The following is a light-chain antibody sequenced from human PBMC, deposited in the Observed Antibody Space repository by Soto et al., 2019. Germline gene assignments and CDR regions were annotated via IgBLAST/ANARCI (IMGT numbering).Light chain of an antibody. J-gene: IGKJ1*01. CDR2: GAS. Sequence: EIVMTQSPATLSVSPGERATLSCRASQSISGTVGWYQQKPGQPPRLLIYGASTRATGIPARFSGGGSATEFTLTISSLQSEDFAVYFCQQYKDWPTTLGPGTKVDIK. V-gene: IGKV3-15*01. CDR3: QQYKDWPTT. CDR1: QSISGT.